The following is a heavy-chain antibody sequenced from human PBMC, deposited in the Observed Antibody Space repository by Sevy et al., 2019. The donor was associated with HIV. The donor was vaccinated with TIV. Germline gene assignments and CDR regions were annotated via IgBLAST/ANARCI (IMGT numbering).Heavy chain of an antibody. J-gene: IGHJ4*02. V-gene: IGHV1-46*01. CDR1: GYTFTTYY. D-gene: IGHD3-10*01. Sequence: ASVKVSCKASGYTFTTYYMHWVRQAPGQGLEWMGMINPSGGSTSHAEKFQGRVTMTRDTSTSTVYMELSSLRSEDTAVYYCAKDQYGTGSYTYDYWGQGTLVTVSS. CDR2: INPSGGST. CDR3: AKDQYGTGSYTYDY.